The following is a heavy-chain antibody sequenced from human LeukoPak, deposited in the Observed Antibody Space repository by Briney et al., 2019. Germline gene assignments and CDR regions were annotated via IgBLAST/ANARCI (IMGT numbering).Heavy chain of an antibody. CDR2: IRSKAYGGTT. D-gene: IGHD1-26*01. Sequence: WGFLRLSCTASGFTFGDYAMSWFRQAPGKGLEWVGFIRSKAYGGTTEYAASVKGRFTISRDDSKSIAYLQMNSLKTEDTAVYYCTRRFTWELLNLGSFDPWGQGTLVTVSS. J-gene: IGHJ5*02. V-gene: IGHV3-49*03. CDR3: TRRFTWELLNLGSFDP. CDR1: GFTFGDYA.